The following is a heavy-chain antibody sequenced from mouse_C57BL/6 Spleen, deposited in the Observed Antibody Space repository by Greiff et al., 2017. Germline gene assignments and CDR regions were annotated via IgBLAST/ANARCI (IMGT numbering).Heavy chain of an antibody. CDR3: AREEYDGAGFAY. V-gene: IGHV1-55*01. D-gene: IGHD2-14*01. Sequence: QVQLQQPGAELVKPGASVKMSCKASGYTFTSYWITWVKQRPGQGLEWIGDIYPGSGSTNYNEKFKSKATLTVDTSSSTAYMQLSSLTSEDSAVYYCAREEYDGAGFAYWGQGTLVTVSA. CDR2: IYPGSGST. J-gene: IGHJ3*01. CDR1: GYTFTSYW.